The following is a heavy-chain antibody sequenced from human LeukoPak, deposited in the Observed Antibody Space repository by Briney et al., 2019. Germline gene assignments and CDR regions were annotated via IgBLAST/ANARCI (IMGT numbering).Heavy chain of an antibody. CDR1: GFTFSSYS. CDR3: ARVSRRDYDSTWFDP. J-gene: IGHJ5*02. Sequence: GGSLRLSCAASGFTFSSYSMNWVRQAPGKGLEWVSSISSSSSYIYYADSVKGRFTISRDNAKNSLYLQMNSLRAEDTAVYYCARVSRRDYDSTWFDPWGQGTLVTVSS. CDR2: ISSSSSYI. D-gene: IGHD5-12*01. V-gene: IGHV3-21*01.